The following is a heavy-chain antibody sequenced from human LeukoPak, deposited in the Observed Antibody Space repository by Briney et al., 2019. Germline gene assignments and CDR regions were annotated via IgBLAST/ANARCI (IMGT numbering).Heavy chain of an antibody. CDR3: AIVSEWSGYPYYFDY. V-gene: IGHV4-39*01. D-gene: IGHD3-3*01. Sequence: SETLSLTCTVSGGSISSSSYYWGWIRQPPGKGPEWIGSIYYSGSTYYNPSLKSRVTISVDTSKNQFSLKLSSVTAADTAVYYCAIVSEWSGYPYYFDYWGQGTLVTVSS. J-gene: IGHJ4*02. CDR2: IYYSGST. CDR1: GGSISSSSYY.